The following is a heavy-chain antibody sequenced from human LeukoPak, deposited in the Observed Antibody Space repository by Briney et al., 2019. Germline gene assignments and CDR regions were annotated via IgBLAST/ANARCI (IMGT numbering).Heavy chain of an antibody. CDR3: AKGRGRLNVNRGVYNYHYYMEV. D-gene: IGHD3-10*01. Sequence: GASVKLSCKAAGDTISAYSLNWVRQAPGQGLEWMGGIIPIFGRAYYAQNFQGRVTITADKSTSTAYMELSSLGSEDTAIYYCAKGRGRLNVNRGVYNYHYYMEVWGTRTTVIVS. V-gene: IGHV1-69*06. CDR1: GDTISAYS. J-gene: IGHJ6*03. CDR2: IIPIFGRA.